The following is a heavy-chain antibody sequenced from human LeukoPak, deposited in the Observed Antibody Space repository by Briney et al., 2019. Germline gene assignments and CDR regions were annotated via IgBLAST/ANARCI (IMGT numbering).Heavy chain of an antibody. CDR2: ISSSSTSM. CDR3: SRERGYSYGYSDY. V-gene: IGHV3-21*01. J-gene: IGHJ4*02. Sequence: PGGSLRLSCAASGFTFSSYSVNWVRQAPGKGLEWVSSISSSSTSMYYADSVKGRFTISRDNAKNPLYLQMNSLRAEDTAVYYCSRERGYSYGYSDYWGQGTLVTVSS. CDR1: GFTFSSYS. D-gene: IGHD5-18*01.